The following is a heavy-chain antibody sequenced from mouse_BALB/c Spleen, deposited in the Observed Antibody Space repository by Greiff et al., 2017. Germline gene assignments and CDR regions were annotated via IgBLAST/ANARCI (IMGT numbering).Heavy chain of an antibody. CDR1: GFSLTDYG. J-gene: IGHJ4*01. V-gene: IGHV2-6-5*01. D-gene: IGHD2-14*01. Sequence: VHLVESGPGLVAPSQSLSITCTVSGFSLTDYGVSWIRQPPGKGLEWLGVIWGGGSTYYNSALKSRLSISTDNSKSQVFLKMNSLQTDDTAMYYCAKQEYYRYDEDYAMDYWGQGTSVTVSS. CDR2: IWGGGST. CDR3: AKQEYYRYDEDYAMDY.